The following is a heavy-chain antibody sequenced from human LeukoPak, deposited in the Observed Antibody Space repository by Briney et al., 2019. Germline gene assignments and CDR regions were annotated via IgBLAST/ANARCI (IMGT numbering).Heavy chain of an antibody. CDR1: GVSISSYY. D-gene: IGHD3-10*01. Sequence: SETLSLTCTVSGVSISSYYWSWIRQPAGKGLEWIGRTYTSGNSNYNPSLKSRVTMSVDTSRNQFSLRLSSVTAADTAVYYCAREGSGSGSYYPDYWGQGTLVTVSS. CDR3: AREGSGSGSYYPDY. J-gene: IGHJ4*02. CDR2: TYTSGNS. V-gene: IGHV4-4*07.